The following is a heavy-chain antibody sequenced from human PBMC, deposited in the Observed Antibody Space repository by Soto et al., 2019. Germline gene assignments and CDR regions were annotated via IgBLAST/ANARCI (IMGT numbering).Heavy chain of an antibody. CDR3: ASHIAAAVKSGLYYYYGMDV. CDR1: GGTFSSYA. D-gene: IGHD6-13*01. V-gene: IGHV1-69*06. CDR2: IIPIFGTA. Sequence: ASVKVSCKASGGTFSSYAISWVRQAPGQGLEWMGGIIPIFGTANYAQKFQGRVTITADKSTSTAYMELSSLRSEDTAVYYCASHIAAAVKSGLYYYYGMDVWGQGTTVTVSS. J-gene: IGHJ6*02.